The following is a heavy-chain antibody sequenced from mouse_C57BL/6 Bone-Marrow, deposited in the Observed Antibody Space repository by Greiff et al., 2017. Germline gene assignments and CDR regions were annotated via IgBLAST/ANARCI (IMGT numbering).Heavy chain of an antibody. J-gene: IGHJ4*01. CDR3: ASRPRLGAMHY. D-gene: IGHD3-1*01. CDR1: GYTFTSYW. Sequence: VQLQQPGAELVKPGASVKLSCKASGYTFTSYWMHWVKQRPGQGLEWIGMIHPNSGSTNYNEKFKSKATLTVDKSSSTAYMQLSSLTSEDSAVYCCASRPRLGAMHYWGQGASVTVFS. CDR2: IHPNSGST. V-gene: IGHV1-64*01.